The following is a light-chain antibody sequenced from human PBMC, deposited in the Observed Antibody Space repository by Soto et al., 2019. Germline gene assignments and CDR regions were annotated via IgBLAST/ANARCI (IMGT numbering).Light chain of an antibody. CDR1: QSVLYSSNNKNY. CDR2: WAS. J-gene: IGKJ1*01. V-gene: IGKV4-1*01. CDR3: QQYYSTPT. Sequence: DIVMTQSPDSLAVSLGERATINCKSSQSVLYSSNNKNYLAWYQQKPGQPPKLLIYWASTRESGVPDRFRGSGSGTDFTLTISSLQAEDVAVYYCQQYYSTPTFGQGTKVEIK.